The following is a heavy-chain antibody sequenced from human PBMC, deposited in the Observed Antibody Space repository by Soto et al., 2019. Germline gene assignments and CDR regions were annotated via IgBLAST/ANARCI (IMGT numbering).Heavy chain of an antibody. CDR2: IYWDDDK. Sequence: QITLKESGPTLVKPTQTLTLTCTFSGFSLSTSGVGVGWIRQPPGKALEWLALIYWDDDKRYSPSLKSRLTITNDTSKNQVVLTMTNMDPVDTATYYCAHTSGYGDYGLFDYWGQGTLVTVSS. CDR3: AHTSGYGDYGLFDY. J-gene: IGHJ4*02. V-gene: IGHV2-5*02. D-gene: IGHD4-17*01. CDR1: GFSLSTSGVG.